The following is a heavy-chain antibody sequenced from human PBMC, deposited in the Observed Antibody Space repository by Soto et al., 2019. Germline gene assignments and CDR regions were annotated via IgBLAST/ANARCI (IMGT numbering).Heavy chain of an antibody. CDR2: IIPMLGVA. D-gene: IGHD4-17*01. J-gene: IGHJ6*03. CDR3: AGVAEMGTVTKGYYYYMDV. Sequence: QVQLVQSGAEVQKPGSSVKVSCKASGDTFRNHTITWVRQAPGQGLEWMGRIIPMLGVANYAQKFQGRVTITADESTSTAYMELSSLRSADTAVYYCAGVAEMGTVTKGYYYYMDVWGKGTTVTVSS. V-gene: IGHV1-69*04. CDR1: GDTFRNHT.